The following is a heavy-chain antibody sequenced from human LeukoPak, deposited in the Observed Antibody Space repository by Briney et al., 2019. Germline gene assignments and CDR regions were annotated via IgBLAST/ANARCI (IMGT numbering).Heavy chain of an antibody. CDR3: ARADSTLYGDYRGYFDP. CDR1: GGIFNTFV. CDR2: IIPLLGLA. Sequence: SVKVSCKASGGIFNTFVISWVRQAPGQGLELMGRIIPLLGLADYAQNFQGRVTITADKSTSTAYMELSSLRSEDMAVYYCARADSTLYGDYRGYFDPWGQGTLVTVSS. D-gene: IGHD4-17*01. V-gene: IGHV1-69*04. J-gene: IGHJ5*02.